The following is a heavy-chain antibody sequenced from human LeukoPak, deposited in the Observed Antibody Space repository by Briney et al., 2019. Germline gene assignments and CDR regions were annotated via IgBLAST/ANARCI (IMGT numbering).Heavy chain of an antibody. Sequence: SETLSLTCTVSGYSISSGYYWGWIRQPPGKGLEWVGSIHHSGTTYYNPSLKSRVTISLATSKDQFSLKLSSVTAADTAVYYCARDSYGSGSYNYWGQGTLVTVSS. V-gene: IGHV4-38-2*02. J-gene: IGHJ4*02. D-gene: IGHD3-10*01. CDR1: GYSISSGYY. CDR2: IHHSGTT. CDR3: ARDSYGSGSYNY.